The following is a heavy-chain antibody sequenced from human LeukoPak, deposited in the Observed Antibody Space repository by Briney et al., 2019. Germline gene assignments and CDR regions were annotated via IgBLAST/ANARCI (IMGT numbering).Heavy chain of an antibody. CDR2: IYYSGST. CDR3: ARDGRGIDY. D-gene: IGHD1-26*01. V-gene: IGHV4-39*07. CDR1: GGSISSSSYY. J-gene: IGHJ4*02. Sequence: SETLSLTCPVSGGSISSSSYYWGWIRQPPGKGLEWIGSIYYSGSTYYNPSLKSRVTMSVDTSKNEFSLKLSSVTAADTAVYYCARDGRGIDYWGQGTLVTVSS.